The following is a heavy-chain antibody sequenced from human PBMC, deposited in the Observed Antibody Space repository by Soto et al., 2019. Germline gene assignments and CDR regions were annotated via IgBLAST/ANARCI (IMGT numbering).Heavy chain of an antibody. CDR2: IIPIFGTA. CDR1: GGTFSSYS. V-gene: IGHV1-69*01. Sequence: QVQLVQSGAEVKKPGSSVKVSCKASGGTFSSYSINWVRQAPGQGLEWMGEIIPIFGTANYEQKFQGRVTITEDESTSTAYMELSSLRSEDTAVYYCARDGGRHSGGIDYWDQGTLVTVSS. J-gene: IGHJ4*02. CDR3: ARDGGRHSGGIDY. D-gene: IGHD1-26*01.